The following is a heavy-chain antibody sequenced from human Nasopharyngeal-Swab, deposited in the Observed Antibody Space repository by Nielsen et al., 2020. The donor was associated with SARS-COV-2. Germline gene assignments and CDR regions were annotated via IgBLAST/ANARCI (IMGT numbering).Heavy chain of an antibody. D-gene: IGHD5-18*01. CDR3: ARGNSYSYDY. CDR2: INSNSGDT. V-gene: IGHV1-2*06. J-gene: IGHJ4*02. Sequence: ASVKVSCKASGYNFTGYYMHWVRQAPGQGLEWMGRINSNSGDTKYAQKFQGRVTMTRDTSISTADMELSRLRSDDTAVYYCARGNSYSYDYWGQGILVTVSS. CDR1: GYNFTGYY.